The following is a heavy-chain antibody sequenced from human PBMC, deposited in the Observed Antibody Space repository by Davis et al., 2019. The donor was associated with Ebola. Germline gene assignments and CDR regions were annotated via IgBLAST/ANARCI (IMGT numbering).Heavy chain of an antibody. J-gene: IGHJ4*02. CDR3: ARGTFCGGDCHSILDN. Sequence: PGGSLRLSCATSGFTLSTYWMHWVRQAPGKGLEWVAGISADGRSTDYTDSVKGRFTISRDSSQNTVFLQMNSLGAEDSALYYCARGTFCGGDCHSILDNWGQGTLLTVSS. D-gene: IGHD2-21*02. CDR1: GFTLSTYW. CDR2: ISADGRST. V-gene: IGHV3-74*01.